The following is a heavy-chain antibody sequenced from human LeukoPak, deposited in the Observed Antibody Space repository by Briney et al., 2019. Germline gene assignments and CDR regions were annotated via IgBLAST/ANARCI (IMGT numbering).Heavy chain of an antibody. V-gene: IGHV1-18*01. Sequence: ASVKVSCKASGGTSSSYAISWVRQAPGQGLEWMGWISAYSGNTNYAQKLQGRVTMTTDTSTSTACMELRSLRSDDTAVYYCARDKFAMVRGSPDYWGQGTLVTVSS. CDR2: ISAYSGNT. J-gene: IGHJ4*02. D-gene: IGHD3-10*01. CDR1: GGTSSSYA. CDR3: ARDKFAMVRGSPDY.